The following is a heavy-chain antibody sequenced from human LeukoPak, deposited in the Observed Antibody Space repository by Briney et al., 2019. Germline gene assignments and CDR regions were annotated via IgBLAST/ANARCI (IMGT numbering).Heavy chain of an antibody. Sequence: GGSLRLSCAASGFTVSSNYMSWVRQAPGKGLEWVSVIYSGGTTYYADSVKGRFTISRDNSKNTLYLQMNTLRAEDTAVYYCAKASRFGYSYGPREYFYYMDVWGKGTTVTISS. CDR2: IYSGGTT. J-gene: IGHJ6*03. D-gene: IGHD5-18*01. V-gene: IGHV3-53*01. CDR1: GFTVSSNY. CDR3: AKASRFGYSYGPREYFYYMDV.